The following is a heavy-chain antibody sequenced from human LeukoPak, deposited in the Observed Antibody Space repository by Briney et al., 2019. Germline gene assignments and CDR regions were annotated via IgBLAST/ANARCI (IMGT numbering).Heavy chain of an antibody. CDR1: GGSVSSDNWY. CDR2: IYADGDS. CDR3: ARGYYYRS. Sequence: SETLSLTCTVSGGSVSSDNWYWNWIRQPAGKGLEWIGRIYADGDSTYNPSLKSRVTISVDTSKNQFSLRLTSMTAADTAVYYCARGYYYRSWGQGTLVTVSS. D-gene: IGHD3-10*01. V-gene: IGHV4-61*02. J-gene: IGHJ4*02.